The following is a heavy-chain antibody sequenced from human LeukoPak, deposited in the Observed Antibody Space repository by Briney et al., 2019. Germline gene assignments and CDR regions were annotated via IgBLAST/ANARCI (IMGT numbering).Heavy chain of an antibody. CDR2: IYYSGST. V-gene: IGHV4-39*01. CDR1: GGSISSSSYY. Sequence: SETLSLTCTVSGGSISSSSYYWGWIRQPPGKGLEWIRSIYYSGSTYYNPSLKSRVTISVDTSKNQFSLKLSSVTAADTAVYYCASGYSGYESAFLNYWGQGTLVTVSS. CDR3: ASGYSGYESAFLNY. J-gene: IGHJ4*02. D-gene: IGHD5-12*01.